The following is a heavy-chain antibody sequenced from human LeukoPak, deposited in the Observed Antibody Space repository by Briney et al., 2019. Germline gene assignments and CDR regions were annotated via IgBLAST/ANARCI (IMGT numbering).Heavy chain of an antibody. Sequence: SETLSLTCAVSGGSISSNNWWGWVRQPPGKGLEWIGEIYHSGSPNYNPSLKSRVTISVDKSRNRFPLNLSSVTAADTAVYYCARVNINNWHSCDYWGQGTLVTVSS. J-gene: IGHJ4*02. CDR1: GGSISSNNW. V-gene: IGHV4-4*02. CDR3: ARVNINNWHSCDY. D-gene: IGHD1-1*01. CDR2: IYHSGSP.